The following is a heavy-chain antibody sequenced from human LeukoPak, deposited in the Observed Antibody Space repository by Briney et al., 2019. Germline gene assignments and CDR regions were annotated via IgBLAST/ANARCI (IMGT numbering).Heavy chain of an antibody. V-gene: IGHV4-38-2*02. CDR1: GYSISSGYQ. Sequence: PSETLSLTCAVSGYSISSGYQWAWIRQSPGKGLEWIGSIFHSGSAHYNPSLKSRVTISVETSNNQFSLKMYSVTAADTAVYYCARDPRWLTPDCTSTSCYENYFGPWGQGTLVTVSS. CDR3: ARDPRWLTPDCTSTSCYENYFGP. CDR2: IFHSGSA. D-gene: IGHD2-2*01. J-gene: IGHJ5*02.